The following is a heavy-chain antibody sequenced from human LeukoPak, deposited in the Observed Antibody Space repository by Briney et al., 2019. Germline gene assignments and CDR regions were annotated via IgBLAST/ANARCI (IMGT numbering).Heavy chain of an antibody. CDR3: ARGPAAASTFWFDP. J-gene: IGHJ5*02. V-gene: IGHV1-69*13. CDR2: IIPIFGTA. D-gene: IGHD6-13*01. CDR1: GGTFSSYA. Sequence: GASVKVSCKASGGTFSSYAISWVRQAPGQGLEWMGGIIPIFGTANYAQKFQGRVTITADESTSTAYMELSSLRSEDTAVYYCARGPAAASTFWFDPWGQGTLVTVSS.